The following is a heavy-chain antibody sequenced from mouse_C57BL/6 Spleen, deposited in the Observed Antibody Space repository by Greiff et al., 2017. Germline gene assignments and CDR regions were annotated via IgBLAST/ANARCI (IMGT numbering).Heavy chain of an antibody. CDR3: AWDTTVVATRYCDV. CDR1: GYSFTSYY. D-gene: IGHD1-1*01. Sequence: QVQLQQSGPELVKPGASVKLSCKASGYSFTSYYIHWVKQRPGQGLEWIGSIYPGSGNTKYNEQFKGKATLTADTSSSTAYLQLSSLTSEDSAVFSFAWDTTVVATRYCDVGGTGTTVTVSS. V-gene: IGHV1-66*01. J-gene: IGHJ1*03. CDR2: IYPGSGNT.